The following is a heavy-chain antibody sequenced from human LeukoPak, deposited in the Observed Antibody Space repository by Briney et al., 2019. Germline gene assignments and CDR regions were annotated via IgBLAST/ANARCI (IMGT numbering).Heavy chain of an antibody. Sequence: PSETLSLTCAVSGGSFSGYYWSWIRQPPGKGLEWIGEINPSGSTNYNPSLKSRVIFSVDTSKSHFSLSLTSVTAADTAVYYCARVYYDILTDHYKGRLFDYWGQGTLVTVSS. V-gene: IGHV4-34*01. D-gene: IGHD3-9*01. CDR2: INPSGST. J-gene: IGHJ4*02. CDR3: ARVYYDILTDHYKGRLFDY. CDR1: GGSFSGYY.